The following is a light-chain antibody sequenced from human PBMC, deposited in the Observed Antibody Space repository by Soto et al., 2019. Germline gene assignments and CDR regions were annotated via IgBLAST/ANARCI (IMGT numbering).Light chain of an antibody. J-gene: IGKJ3*01. V-gene: IGKV1-39*01. CDR3: QQSYSTPFS. Sequence: DVQMTQSPSSLSASVGDGVTITCRASQSISSYLNWYQQKPGKAPKLLIYAASTLQSGVPSRFSGRGFATDFTLTIDSLQPEDFATYYCQQSYSTPFSFGPGTKVDIK. CDR1: QSISSY. CDR2: AAS.